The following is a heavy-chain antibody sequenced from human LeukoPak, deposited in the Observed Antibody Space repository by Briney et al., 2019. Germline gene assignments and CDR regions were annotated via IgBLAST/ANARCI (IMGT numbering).Heavy chain of an antibody. J-gene: IGHJ4*02. V-gene: IGHV1-69*13. CDR2: IIPIFGTA. CDR1: GGTFSSYA. Sequence: ASVKVSCKASGGTFSSYAISWVRQAPGQGLEWMGGIIPIFGTANYAQKFQGRVTITADESTSTAYMELSSLRSEDTAVYYCARSGYCSSTSCYTYDYWGQGTLVTVSS. D-gene: IGHD2-2*02. CDR3: ARSGYCSSTSCYTYDY.